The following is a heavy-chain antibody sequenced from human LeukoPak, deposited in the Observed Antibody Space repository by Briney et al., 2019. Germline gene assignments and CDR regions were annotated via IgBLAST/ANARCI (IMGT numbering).Heavy chain of an antibody. CDR3: AKDPGCSSTSCVYYYGMDV. Sequence: GGSLRLSCAASGFTFSSYAMSWVRQAPGKGLEGVSAISVSGGSTYYADSVKGRFTISRDNSKNTLYLQMNSLRAEDTAVYYCAKDPGCSSTSCVYYYGMDVWGQGTTVTVSS. J-gene: IGHJ6*02. D-gene: IGHD2-2*01. V-gene: IGHV3-23*01. CDR2: ISVSGGST. CDR1: GFTFSSYA.